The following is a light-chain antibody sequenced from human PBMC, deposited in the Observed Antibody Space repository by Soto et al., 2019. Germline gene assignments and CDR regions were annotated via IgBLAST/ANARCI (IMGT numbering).Light chain of an antibody. CDR1: QSIFRS. J-gene: IGKJ1*01. CDR3: QQIYAAPVT. V-gene: IGKV1-39*01. Sequence: DIQMTQSPPSLSASVGDRVTITCRASQSIFRSLNWYQQKPGKAPKLLIYAASNLQSGVPSRFSGSESGTDFILTISRLQPEDFATYYCQQIYAAPVTFGQGTKVEIK. CDR2: AAS.